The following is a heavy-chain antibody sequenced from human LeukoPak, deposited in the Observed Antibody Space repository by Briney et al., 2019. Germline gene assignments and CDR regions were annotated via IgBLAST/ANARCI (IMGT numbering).Heavy chain of an antibody. V-gene: IGHV3-33*01. D-gene: IGHD3-22*01. Sequence: PGRSLRLSCAASGFTFSSYGMHWVRQAPGKGLEWVAVIWYDGSNKYYADSVKGRFTISRDNSKNTLYLQMNSLRAEDTAVYYCARDQPDYYDSSGYYSLFDYWDQGTLVTVSS. J-gene: IGHJ4*02. CDR1: GFTFSSYG. CDR3: ARDQPDYYDSSGYYSLFDY. CDR2: IWYDGSNK.